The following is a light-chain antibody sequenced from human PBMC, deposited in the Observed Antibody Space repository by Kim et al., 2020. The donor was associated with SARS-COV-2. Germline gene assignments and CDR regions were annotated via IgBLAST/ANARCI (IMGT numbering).Light chain of an antibody. CDR3: NSRDNSGDHVV. V-gene: IGLV3-19*01. J-gene: IGLJ2*01. CDR2: GKN. Sequence: SSELTQDPAVSVALGQTVRITCQGDSLRTYYASWFQQQSGQAPLLVIYGKNNRPSGIPDRFSGSSSGNTASLTVTGAQAEDEADYYCNSRDNSGDHVVFGGGTQLTVL. CDR1: SLRTYY.